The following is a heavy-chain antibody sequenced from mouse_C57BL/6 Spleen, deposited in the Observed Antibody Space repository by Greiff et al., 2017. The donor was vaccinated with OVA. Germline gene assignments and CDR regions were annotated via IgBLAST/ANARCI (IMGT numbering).Heavy chain of an antibody. CDR3: ARVGSSPWYFDV. J-gene: IGHJ1*03. CDR2: IYPGDGDT. Sequence: VQLVESGPELVKPGASVKISCKASGYAFSSSWMNWVKQRPGKGLEWIGRIYPGDGDTNYNGKFKGKATLTADKSSSTAYMQLSSLTSEDSAVYFCARVGSSPWYFDVWGTGTTVTVSS. CDR1: GYAFSSSW. V-gene: IGHV1-82*01. D-gene: IGHD1-1*01.